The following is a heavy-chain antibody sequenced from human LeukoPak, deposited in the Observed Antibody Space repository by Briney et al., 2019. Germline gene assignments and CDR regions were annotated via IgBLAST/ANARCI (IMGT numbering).Heavy chain of an antibody. D-gene: IGHD2-15*01. CDR2: IYTSGST. CDR3: ARGVPYCSGGSCYSRQPYYFDS. J-gene: IGHJ4*02. V-gene: IGHV4-4*07. Sequence: HSETLSLTCTVSGGSISSYYWSWIRQPAGKGLEWIGRIYTSGSTNYNPSLKSRVTMSVDTSKNQFSLKLSSVTAADTAVYYCARGVPYCSGGSCYSRQPYYFDSWGQGTLVTVSS. CDR1: GGSISSYY.